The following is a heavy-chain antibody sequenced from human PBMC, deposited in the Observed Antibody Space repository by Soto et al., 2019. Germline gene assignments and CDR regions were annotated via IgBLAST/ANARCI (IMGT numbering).Heavy chain of an antibody. CDR1: GGSISSYY. J-gene: IGHJ6*03. V-gene: IGHV4-59*01. CDR2: IYYSGST. D-gene: IGHD3-10*01. CDR3: ARTHPDDYVSYYYYMDV. Sequence: QVQLQESGPGLVKPSETLSLTCTVSGGSISSYYWSWIRQPPGKGLEWIGYIYYSGSTNYNPSLKSRXTIXXXXXXXXXXXXXXXXXXXXTXVYYCARTHPDDYVSYYYYMDVWGKGTTVTVSS.